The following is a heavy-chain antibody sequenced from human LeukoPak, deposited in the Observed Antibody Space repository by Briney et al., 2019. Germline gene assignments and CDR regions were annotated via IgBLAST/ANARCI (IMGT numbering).Heavy chain of an antibody. J-gene: IGHJ4*02. CDR3: ARDHGDYGDY. CDR2: ISSSGSTI. Sequence: GGSLRLSCTASGLTFSTSGFNWVRQAPGKGLEWVSYISSSGSTIYYADSVKGRFTISRDNAKNSLYLQMNSLRAEDTAVYYCARDHGDYGDYWGQGTLVTVSS. D-gene: IGHD4-17*01. V-gene: IGHV3-48*04. CDR1: GLTFSTSG.